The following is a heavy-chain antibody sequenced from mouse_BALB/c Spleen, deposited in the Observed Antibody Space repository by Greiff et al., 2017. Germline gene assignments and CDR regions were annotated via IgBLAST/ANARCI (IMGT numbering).Heavy chain of an antibody. J-gene: IGHJ4*01. CDR1: GFSLTSYG. Sequence: QVQLKESGPGLVAPSQSLSITCTVSGFSLTSYGVHWVRQPPGKGLEWLGVIWAGGSTNYNSALMSRLSISKDNSKSQVFLKMNSLQTDDTAMYYGVRDTYDYDDGSYAMDYWGQGTSVTVSS. CDR3: VRDTYDYDDGSYAMDY. V-gene: IGHV2-9*02. D-gene: IGHD2-4*01. CDR2: IWAGGST.